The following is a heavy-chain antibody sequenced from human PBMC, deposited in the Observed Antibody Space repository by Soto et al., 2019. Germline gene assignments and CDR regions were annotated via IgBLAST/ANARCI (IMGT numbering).Heavy chain of an antibody. D-gene: IGHD7-27*01. V-gene: IGHV3-48*02. CDR3: ARDLNWAFDS. J-gene: IGHJ4*02. Sequence: GGSLRLSCAASGFPFSTYSMNWVRQSPGKGLEWISYIHTIRSIISYADSVKGRFTISSDIAKSSLYLQMNSLKDEDTAVYYCARDLNWAFDSWGKGTLVTVS. CDR2: IHTIRSII. CDR1: GFPFSTYS.